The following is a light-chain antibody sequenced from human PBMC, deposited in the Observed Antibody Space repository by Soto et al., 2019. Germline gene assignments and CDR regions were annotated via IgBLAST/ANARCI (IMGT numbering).Light chain of an antibody. CDR1: QSVTTN. CDR2: GAS. J-gene: IGKJ1*01. CDR3: QQYNNWPPWT. Sequence: EVVMTQSPATLSVSPGERVTFSCRASQSVTTNLAWYQQKPGQAPRLLIYGASSRATGIPDRFSGSGSGTEFTLTISSLQSEDFAVYYCQQYNNWPPWTFGQGTKVDI. V-gene: IGKV3D-15*01.